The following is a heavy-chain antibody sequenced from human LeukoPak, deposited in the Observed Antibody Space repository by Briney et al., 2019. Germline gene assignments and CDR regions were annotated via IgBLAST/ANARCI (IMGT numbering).Heavy chain of an antibody. V-gene: IGHV4-39*07. CDR2: IYYSGST. D-gene: IGHD6-19*01. CDR1: GGSISSSSYY. Sequence: SETLSLTCTVSGGSISSSSYYWGWIRQPPGKGLEWIGSIYYSGSTYYNPSLKSRVTISVDTSKNQFSLKLSSVTAADTAVYYCARAVAGTLSYWGQGTLVTVSS. CDR3: ARAVAGTLSY. J-gene: IGHJ4*02.